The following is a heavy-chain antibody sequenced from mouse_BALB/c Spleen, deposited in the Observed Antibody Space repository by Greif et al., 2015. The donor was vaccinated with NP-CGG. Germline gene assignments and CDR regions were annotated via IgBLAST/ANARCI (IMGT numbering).Heavy chain of an antibody. CDR3: ARDIRGSPYAMDY. D-gene: IGHD1-1*02. Sequence: EVQGVESGGGLVQPGGSRKLSCAASGFTFSSFGMHWVRQAPEKGLEWVAYISNGSSTIYYADTVKGRFTISRDNPKNTLFLQMTSLRSEDTAMYYCARDIRGSPYAMDYWGQGTSVTVSS. J-gene: IGHJ4*01. V-gene: IGHV5-17*02. CDR1: GFTFSSFG. CDR2: ISNGSSTI.